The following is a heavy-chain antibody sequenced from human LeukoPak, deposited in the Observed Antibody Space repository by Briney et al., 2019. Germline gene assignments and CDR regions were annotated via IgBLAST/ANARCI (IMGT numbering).Heavy chain of an antibody. Sequence: ASVKVSCKVSGYTLTELSMHWVRQAPGKGLEWMGGFDPEDGETIYAQKFQGRVTMTEDTSTDTAYMELSSLRSEDTAVYYCATYRLNHDGIIRFDYWGQGTLVTVSS. D-gene: IGHD1-14*01. V-gene: IGHV1-24*01. CDR3: ATYRLNHDGIIRFDY. CDR2: FDPEDGET. J-gene: IGHJ4*02. CDR1: GYTLTELS.